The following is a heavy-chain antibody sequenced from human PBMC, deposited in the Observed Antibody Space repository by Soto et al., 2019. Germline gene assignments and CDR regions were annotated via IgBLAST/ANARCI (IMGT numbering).Heavy chain of an antibody. CDR2: ISHNYEPKI. D-gene: IGHD3-10*01. CDR3: ARGVRAETYYNAFDY. V-gene: IGHV3-30-3*01. CDR1: GFSFKNYA. Sequence: QVQLVESGGGVVQPGSSLRLSCAASGFSFKNYAFHWVRQAPGKGLEWVALISHNYEPKIFYADSVQGRFTISRDNFKTTVYLQMNSLRDEDTAVYHCARGVRAETYYNAFDYWGQGTQVTVSS. J-gene: IGHJ4*01.